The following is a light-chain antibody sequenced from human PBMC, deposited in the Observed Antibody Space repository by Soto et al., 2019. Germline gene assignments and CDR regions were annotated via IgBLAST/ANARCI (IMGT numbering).Light chain of an antibody. J-gene: IGKJ5*01. CDR1: QSVSSN. CDR2: DAS. V-gene: IGKV3-11*01. Sequence: EIVMTEAQAILSLIPGERAALSCRDSQSVSSNLAWYQQKPGQPPRLLIHDASNRATGIPARFSGSGCGTDFTLTISSLEPEDFAVYYCQQRSAWSSITFGQGTRLEIK. CDR3: QQRSAWSSIT.